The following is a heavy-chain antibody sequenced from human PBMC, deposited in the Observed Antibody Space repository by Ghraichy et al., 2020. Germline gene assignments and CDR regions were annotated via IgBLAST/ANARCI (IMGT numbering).Heavy chain of an antibody. D-gene: IGHD6-19*01. CDR2: IGTAGDT. Sequence: GGSLRLSCAASGFTFSSYDMHWVRQATGKGLEWVSAIGTAGDTYYPGSVKGRFTISRENAKNSLYLQMNSLRAGDTAVYYCARARGQWLVQGPPYYFDYWGQGTLVTVSS. CDR1: GFTFSSYD. V-gene: IGHV3-13*01. J-gene: IGHJ4*02. CDR3: ARARGQWLVQGPPYYFDY.